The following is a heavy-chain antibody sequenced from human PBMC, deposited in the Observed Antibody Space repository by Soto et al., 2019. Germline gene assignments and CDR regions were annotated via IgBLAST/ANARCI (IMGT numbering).Heavy chain of an antibody. Sequence: GGSLRLSCAASGFTFRTYAMSWVRQAPGKGLEWVSTISGNGGTSYADFVRGRFTISRDNSKNTLYLRMNSLRAEDTAIYYCAKDAPGSGWLSDYWGQGTRVTVSS. CDR1: GFTFRTYA. V-gene: IGHV3-23*01. CDR2: ISGNGGT. D-gene: IGHD3-22*01. J-gene: IGHJ4*02. CDR3: AKDAPGSGWLSDY.